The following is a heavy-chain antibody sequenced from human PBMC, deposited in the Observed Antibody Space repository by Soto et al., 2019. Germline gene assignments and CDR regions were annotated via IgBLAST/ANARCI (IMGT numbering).Heavy chain of an antibody. J-gene: IGHJ4*02. CDR1: GGTFSSYA. Sequence: ASVKVSCKASGGTFSSYAISWVRQAPGQGLEWMGGIIPIFGTANYAQKFQGRVTITADESTSTAYMELSSLRSEDTAIYYCARDPVGATHFDYWGQGAPVTVSS. V-gene: IGHV1-69*13. CDR3: ARDPVGATHFDY. D-gene: IGHD1-26*01. CDR2: IIPIFGTA.